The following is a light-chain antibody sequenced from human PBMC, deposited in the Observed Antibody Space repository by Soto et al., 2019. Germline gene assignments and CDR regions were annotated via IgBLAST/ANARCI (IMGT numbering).Light chain of an antibody. J-gene: IGLJ2*01. Sequence: QSVLTQPPSVSGAPGQRVTISCTGSSSNIGAGYDVHWYQQLPGTAPRLLIYANSNRPSGVPDRFSGSKSYTSASLAITGLQAEDEADYYCQSYDSSLTAVVFGGGTKVTVL. CDR1: SSNIGAGYD. V-gene: IGLV1-40*01. CDR3: QSYDSSLTAVV. CDR2: ANS.